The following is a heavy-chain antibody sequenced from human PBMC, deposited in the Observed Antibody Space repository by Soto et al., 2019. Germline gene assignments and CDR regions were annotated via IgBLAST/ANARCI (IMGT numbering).Heavy chain of an antibody. CDR1: GFTFDSYA. CDR3: VKDIHEQWLVSHFEY. Sequence: EVQLVESGGGLVQPGRSLRLSCVASGFTFDSYAMHCVRQAPGKGLEWVSGISWNSGSIGYEDSVKGRFTISRDNAQNSLYLEMNSLRVEDTAFYYCVKDIHEQWLVSHFEYWGQGALVTVSS. V-gene: IGHV3-9*01. CDR2: ISWNSGSI. J-gene: IGHJ4*02. D-gene: IGHD6-19*01.